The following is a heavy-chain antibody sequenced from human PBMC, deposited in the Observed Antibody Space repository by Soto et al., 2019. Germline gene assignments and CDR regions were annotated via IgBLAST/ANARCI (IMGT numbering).Heavy chain of an antibody. V-gene: IGHV3-23*01. Sequence: WGSLRLSCVASGFPFISYAIILVRQTPGKWLEWVSGISGSGGRTYYADSVKGRFTISRDNSNNTLSLQMHILRVEDTAVYFCAKGGYYSLFDIWGQGTMVTVSS. J-gene: IGHJ3*02. D-gene: IGHD3-16*01. CDR3: AKGGYYSLFDI. CDR2: ISGSGGRT. CDR1: GFPFISYA.